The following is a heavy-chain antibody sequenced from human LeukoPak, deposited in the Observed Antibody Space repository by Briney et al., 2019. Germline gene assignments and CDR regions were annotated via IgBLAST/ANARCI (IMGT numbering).Heavy chain of an antibody. V-gene: IGHV1-69*13. D-gene: IGHD2-2*01. CDR1: GGTFSSYA. Sequence: EASAKVSCKASGGTFSSYAISWVRQAPGQGLEWMGGIIPIFGTANYAQKFQGRVTITADESTSTAYMELSSLRSEDTAVYYCARAGDIVVVPISWGQGTLVTVSS. J-gene: IGHJ5*02. CDR3: ARAGDIVVVPIS. CDR2: IIPIFGTA.